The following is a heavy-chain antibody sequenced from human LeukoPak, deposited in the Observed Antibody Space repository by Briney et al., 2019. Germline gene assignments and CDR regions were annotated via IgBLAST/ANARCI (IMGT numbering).Heavy chain of an antibody. J-gene: IGHJ4*02. V-gene: IGHV4-31*03. Sequence: SQTLSFTCTVSGGSISSGGYYWSWIRQHPGKGLEWIGYIYYSGSTYYNPSLKSRVTISVDTSKNQFSLKLSSVTAADTAVYYCARAPRGYSSSWDFDYWGQGTLVTVSS. D-gene: IGHD6-13*01. CDR2: IYYSGST. CDR3: ARAPRGYSSSWDFDY. CDR1: GGSISSGGYY.